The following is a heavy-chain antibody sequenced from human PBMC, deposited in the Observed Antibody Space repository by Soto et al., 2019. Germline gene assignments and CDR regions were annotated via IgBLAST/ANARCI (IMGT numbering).Heavy chain of an antibody. CDR3: ARDNSMLGAPFHY. J-gene: IGHJ4*02. Sequence: PGGSLRLSCAASGITVSSNSMSWVRQAPGKGLEWVSLIYTDGGTYYGDSVKGRFTISRDTSKNTLSLQMTSLRADDTAVYYCARDNSMLGAPFHYWGQGTLVTVSS. CDR1: GITVSSNS. D-gene: IGHD3-16*01. V-gene: IGHV3-53*01. CDR2: IYTDGGT.